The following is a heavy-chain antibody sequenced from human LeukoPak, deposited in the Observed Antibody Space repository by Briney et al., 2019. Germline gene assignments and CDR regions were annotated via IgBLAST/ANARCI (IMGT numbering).Heavy chain of an antibody. Sequence: SETLSLTCAVYGRSFSGYYWSWIRQTPGKGLEWIGEINHSGSTNYNPSLKSRVTISVDTSKNQFSLKLSSVTAADTAVYYCARHGYDILTGYYLYFDYWGQGTLVTVSS. CDR2: INHSGST. V-gene: IGHV4-34*01. D-gene: IGHD3-9*01. CDR3: ARHGYDILTGYYLYFDY. CDR1: GRSFSGYY. J-gene: IGHJ4*02.